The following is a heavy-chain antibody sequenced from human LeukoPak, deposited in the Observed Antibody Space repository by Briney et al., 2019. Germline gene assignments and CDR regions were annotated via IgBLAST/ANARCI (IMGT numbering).Heavy chain of an antibody. V-gene: IGHV3-30-3*01. J-gene: IGHJ5*02. CDR1: GFTFSSYA. CDR2: ISYDGSNK. Sequence: GGSLRLSCAASGFTFSSYAMHWVRQAPGKGLEWVAVISYDGSNKYYADSVKGRFTISRDNSKNTLYLQMNSLRAEDTAVYYCARGRSSGGNWFDPWAREPWSPSPQ. CDR3: ARGRSSGGNWFDP. D-gene: IGHD6-13*01.